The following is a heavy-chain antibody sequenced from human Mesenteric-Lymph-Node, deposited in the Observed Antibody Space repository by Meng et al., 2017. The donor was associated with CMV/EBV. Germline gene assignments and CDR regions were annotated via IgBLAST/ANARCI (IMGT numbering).Heavy chain of an antibody. CDR2: INHSGST. CDR3: ARGRGRFFGSYYGIGFDY. V-gene: IGHV4-34*01. Sequence: SFSGYYWSWIRQPPGKGLEWIGEINHSGSTNYNPSLKSRVTISVDTSKNQFSLKLSSVTAADTAVYYCARGRGRFFGSYYGIGFDYWGQGTLVTVSS. J-gene: IGHJ4*02. D-gene: IGHD1-26*01. CDR1: SFSGYY.